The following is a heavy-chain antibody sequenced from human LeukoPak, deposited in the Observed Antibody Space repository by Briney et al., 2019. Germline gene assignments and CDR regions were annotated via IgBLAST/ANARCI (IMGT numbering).Heavy chain of an antibody. CDR2: IYYSGST. J-gene: IGHJ5*02. V-gene: IGHV4-31*03. D-gene: IGHD6-13*01. CDR3: ARTGYSTQNWFDP. CDR1: GGSISSGGYY. Sequence: SETLSLTCTVSGGSISSGGYYWSRIRQHPGKGLEWIGYIYYSGSTYYNPSLKSRVTISVDTSKNQFSLKLSSVTAADTAVYYCARTGYSTQNWFDPWGQGTLVTVSS.